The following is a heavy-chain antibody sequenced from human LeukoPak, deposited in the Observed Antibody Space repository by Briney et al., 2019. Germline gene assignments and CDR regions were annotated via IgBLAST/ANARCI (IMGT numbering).Heavy chain of an antibody. Sequence: GGSLRLSCAASGFTFSSYWMSWVRQAPGKGLEWVANIKQDGSEKYYVDSVKGRFTISRDNAKNSLYLQMNSLRAEDTAVYYCASDTAMASWYFDYWGQGTLVTVSS. D-gene: IGHD5-18*01. CDR3: ASDTAMASWYFDY. J-gene: IGHJ4*02. CDR1: GFTFSSYW. V-gene: IGHV3-7*01. CDR2: IKQDGSEK.